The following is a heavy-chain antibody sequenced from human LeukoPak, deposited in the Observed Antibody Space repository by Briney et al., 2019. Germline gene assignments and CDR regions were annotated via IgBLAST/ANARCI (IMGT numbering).Heavy chain of an antibody. J-gene: IGHJ5*02. CDR2: IIPILGIA. CDR3: ARSPRYCSGGSCYSRWNWFDP. V-gene: IGHV1-69*04. Sequence: GASVKVSCKASGGTFSSYAISWVRQAPGQGLEWMGRIIPILGIANYAQKFQGRVTITADQSTSTAYMELSSLRSEDTAVYYCARSPRYCSGGSCYSRWNWFDPWGREPWSPSPQ. D-gene: IGHD2-15*01. CDR1: GGTFSSYA.